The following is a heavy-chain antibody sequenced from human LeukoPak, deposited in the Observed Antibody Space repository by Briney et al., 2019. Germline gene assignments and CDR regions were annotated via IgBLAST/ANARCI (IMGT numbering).Heavy chain of an antibody. CDR2: INHSGST. Sequence: KPSETLSLTCTISGGSISSTTYSWGWIRQPPGKGLEWIGEINHSGSTNYNPSLKSRVTISVDTSKNQFSLKLSSVTAADTAVYYCARGSYCGGDCYPYYFDYWGQGTLVTVSS. CDR3: ARGSYCGGDCYPYYFDY. V-gene: IGHV4-39*07. J-gene: IGHJ4*02. D-gene: IGHD2-21*02. CDR1: GGSISSTTYS.